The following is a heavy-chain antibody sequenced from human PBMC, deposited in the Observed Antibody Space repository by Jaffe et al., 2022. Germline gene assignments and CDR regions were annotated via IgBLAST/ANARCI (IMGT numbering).Heavy chain of an antibody. J-gene: IGHJ3*02. V-gene: IGHV4-39*01. CDR3: ARHPDYGDWEDDAFDI. CDR2: IYYSGST. CDR1: GGSISSSSYY. D-gene: IGHD4-17*01. Sequence: QLQLQESGPGLVKPSETLSLTCTVSGGSISSSSYYWGWIRQPPGKGLEWIGSIYYSGSTYYNPSLKSRVTISVDTSKNQFSLKLSSVTAADTAVYYCARHPDYGDWEDDAFDIWGQGTMVTVSS.